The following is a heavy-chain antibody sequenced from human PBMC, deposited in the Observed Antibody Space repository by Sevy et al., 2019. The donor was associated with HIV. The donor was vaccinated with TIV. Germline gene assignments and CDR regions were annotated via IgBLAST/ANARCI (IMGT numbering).Heavy chain of an antibody. V-gene: IGHV4-39*01. CDR3: ARQYYYDSSGYYPYYYYYGMDV. J-gene: IGHJ6*02. Sequence: SETLSLTCTVSGGSISSSSYYWGWIRHPPGKGLEWIGSIYYSGSTYYNPSLKSRVTISVDTSKNQFSLKLSSVTAADTAVYYCARQYYYDSSGYYPYYYYYGMDVWGQGTTVTVSS. CDR2: IYYSGST. D-gene: IGHD3-22*01. CDR1: GGSISSSSYY.